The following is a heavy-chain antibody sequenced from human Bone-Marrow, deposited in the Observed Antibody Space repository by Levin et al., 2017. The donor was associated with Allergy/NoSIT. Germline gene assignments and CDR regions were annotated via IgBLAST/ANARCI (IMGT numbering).Heavy chain of an antibody. Sequence: PGGSLRLSCVASGFTFSDYSMNWVRQSPDKGLEWVASITSAGNYLYYGDSMKGRFTISRDNARNSLYLQMNSLTVEDTAVYYCARGTEYLPETNYFDPWGQGTLVTVSS. CDR1: GFTFSDYS. CDR2: ITSAGNYL. V-gene: IGHV3-21*06. CDR3: ARGTEYLPETNYFDP. J-gene: IGHJ5*02. D-gene: IGHD1-7*01.